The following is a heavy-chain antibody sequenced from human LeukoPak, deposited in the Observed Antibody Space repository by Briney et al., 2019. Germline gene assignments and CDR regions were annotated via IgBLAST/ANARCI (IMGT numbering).Heavy chain of an antibody. D-gene: IGHD5-12*01. CDR2: IYYSGST. Sequence: SETLSLTCTVSGGSISSGGYYWSWIRQHPGKGLGWIGYIYYSGSTYYNLSLKSRVTISVDTSKNQFSLKLSSVTAADTAVYYCARAPSGVATRTDAFDIWGQGTMVTVSS. V-gene: IGHV4-31*03. CDR3: ARAPSGVATRTDAFDI. J-gene: IGHJ3*02. CDR1: GGSISSGGYY.